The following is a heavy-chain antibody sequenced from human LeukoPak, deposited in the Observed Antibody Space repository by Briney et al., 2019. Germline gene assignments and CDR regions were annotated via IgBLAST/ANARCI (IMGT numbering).Heavy chain of an antibody. Sequence: GGSLRLSCAASGFTFDDYAMHWVRQAPGKGLEWVSLISGDGGSTYYADSVKGRFTISRDNSKNSLYLQMNSLRAEDTALYYCAKDKHRDDILTGYDYWGQGTLVTVSS. CDR2: ISGDGGST. D-gene: IGHD3-9*01. J-gene: IGHJ4*02. CDR3: AKDKHRDDILTGYDY. CDR1: GFTFDDYA. V-gene: IGHV3-43*02.